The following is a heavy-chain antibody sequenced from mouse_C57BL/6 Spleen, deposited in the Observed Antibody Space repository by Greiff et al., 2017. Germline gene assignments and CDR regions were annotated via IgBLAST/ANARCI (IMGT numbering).Heavy chain of an antibody. CDR2: IDPEDGDT. CDR3: TTHYGYVPFDY. J-gene: IGHJ2*01. Sequence: VQLQQSGAELVRPGASVKLSCTASGFTFNDYYMYWVKQTPEQGLEWIGRIDPEDGDTEYAPKFQGKATITADKSSNTAYLQLSSLTSEDTAVYYCTTHYGYVPFDYWGQGTTLTVSS. V-gene: IGHV14-1*01. CDR1: GFTFNDYY. D-gene: IGHD2-2*01.